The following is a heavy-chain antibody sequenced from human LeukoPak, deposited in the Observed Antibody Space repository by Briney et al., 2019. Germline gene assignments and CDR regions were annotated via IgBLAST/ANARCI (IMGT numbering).Heavy chain of an antibody. CDR3: ARDRDCSSTSCYANYYYGMDV. Sequence: ASVKVSCKASGGTFSSYAISWVRQAPGQGLEWMGGIIPIFGTANYAQKFQGRVTITADESTSTAYMELSSLRSEDTAVYYCARDRDCSSTSCYANYYYGMDVWGQGTTVTVSS. CDR1: GGTFSSYA. J-gene: IGHJ6*02. CDR2: IIPIFGTA. D-gene: IGHD2-2*01. V-gene: IGHV1-69*13.